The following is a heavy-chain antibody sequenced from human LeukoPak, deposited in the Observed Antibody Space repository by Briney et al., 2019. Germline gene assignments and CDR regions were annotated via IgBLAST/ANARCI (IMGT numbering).Heavy chain of an antibody. J-gene: IGHJ5*02. CDR3: ARLGENEA. Sequence: SETLSLTCTVSGGSISSSSYYWGWIRQPPGKGLEWIGSIYYSGSTYYNPSLTSRVTISVDTSKNQFSLKLSSVTAADTAVYYCARLGENEAWGQGTLVTVSS. D-gene: IGHD3-16*01. CDR2: IYYSGST. V-gene: IGHV4-39*01. CDR1: GGSISSSSYY.